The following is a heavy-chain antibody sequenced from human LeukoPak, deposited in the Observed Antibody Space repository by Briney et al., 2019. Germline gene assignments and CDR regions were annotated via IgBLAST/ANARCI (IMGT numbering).Heavy chain of an antibody. CDR1: GFTFDDYA. CDR2: ISGDGGST. V-gene: IGHV3-43*02. D-gene: IGHD5-12*01. Sequence: GGSLRLSCAASGFTFDDYAMHWVRQAPGKGLEWVSLISGDGGSTDYADSVKGRFTISRDNSKNSLYLQMNSLRTEDTALYYCAKDLAVDIVATRALRAYDYWGQGTLVTVSS. J-gene: IGHJ4*02. CDR3: AKDLAVDIVATRALRAYDY.